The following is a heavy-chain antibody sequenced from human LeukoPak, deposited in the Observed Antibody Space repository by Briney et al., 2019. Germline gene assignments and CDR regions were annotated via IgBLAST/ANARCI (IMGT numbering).Heavy chain of an antibody. CDR2: ITSGGNT. V-gene: IGHV3-23*01. D-gene: IGHD2-15*01. Sequence: PGGSLRLSCAASGFIFSNYAMTWVRQAPGKGLQWVSTITSGGNTYYADSVKGWFTISRDNSKNTLYLQMNSLRAEDTAVYYCAKYCSGGNCYSGLYWGQGTLVTVSS. CDR3: AKYCSGGNCYSGLY. J-gene: IGHJ4*02. CDR1: GFIFSNYA.